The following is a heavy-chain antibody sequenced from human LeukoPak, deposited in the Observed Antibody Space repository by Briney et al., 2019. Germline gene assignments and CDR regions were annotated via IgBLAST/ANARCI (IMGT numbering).Heavy chain of an antibody. J-gene: IGHJ3*02. CDR2: ISSSSSYI. CDR1: GFTFSSYS. CDR3: ARNYGSGSYLDAFDI. D-gene: IGHD3-10*01. Sequence: GRSLRLSCAASGFTFSSYSMNWVRQAPGKGLEWVSSISSSSSYIYYADSVKGRFTISRDNAKNSLYLQMNSLRAEDTAVYYCARNYGSGSYLDAFDIWGQGTMVIVSS. V-gene: IGHV3-21*01.